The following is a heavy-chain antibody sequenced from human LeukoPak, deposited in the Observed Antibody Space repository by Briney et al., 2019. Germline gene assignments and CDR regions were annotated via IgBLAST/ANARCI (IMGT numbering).Heavy chain of an antibody. CDR3: ATVGDFWSNNWFDP. CDR1: GGSFSGYY. Sequence: SETLPLTCAVYGGSFSGYYWCWIRQPPGKGLEWIGEINHSGSTNYNPSLKSRVTISVDTSKNQFSLKLSSVTAADTAVYYCATVGDFWSNNWFDPWGQGTLVTVSS. V-gene: IGHV4-34*01. J-gene: IGHJ5*02. D-gene: IGHD3-3*01. CDR2: INHSGST.